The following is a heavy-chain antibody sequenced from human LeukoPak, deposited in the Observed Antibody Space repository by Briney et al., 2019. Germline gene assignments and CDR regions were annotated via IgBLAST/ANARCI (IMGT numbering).Heavy chain of an antibody. J-gene: IGHJ4*02. D-gene: IGHD3-16*02. V-gene: IGHV4-39*01. CDR3: ARGSFFDY. CDR1: GGSISSSSYY. Sequence: SETLSLTCTVSGGSISSSSYYWGWIRQPPGKGLEWIGSIYYSGSTYYNPSLKSRVTISVDTSKNQFSLKLTSVTAADTAVYYCARGSFFDYWGQGTLVTVSS. CDR2: IYYSGST.